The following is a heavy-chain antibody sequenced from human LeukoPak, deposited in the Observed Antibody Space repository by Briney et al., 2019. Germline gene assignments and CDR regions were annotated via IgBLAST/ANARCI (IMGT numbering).Heavy chain of an antibody. CDR2: IYYSGST. Sequence: PSETLSLTCTVSGGSISSGDYYWSWIRQPPGKGLEWIGYIYYSGSTYYNPSLKSRVTISVDTSKNQFSLKLSSVTAADTAVYYCALSSLGELSQIWDQGAFDIWGQGTMVTVSS. CDR3: ALSSLGELSQIWDQGAFDI. V-gene: IGHV4-30-4*02. D-gene: IGHD3-16*02. CDR1: GGSISSGDYY. J-gene: IGHJ3*02.